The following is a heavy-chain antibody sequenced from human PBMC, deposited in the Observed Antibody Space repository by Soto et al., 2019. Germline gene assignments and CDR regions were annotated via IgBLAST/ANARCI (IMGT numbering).Heavy chain of an antibody. CDR1: GGSISSGGYS. V-gene: IGHV4-30-2*01. Sequence: PSETLSLTCAVSGGSISSGGYSWSWIRQPPGKGLEWIGYLYHTGNTYYNPSLESRVTISVDRSKNQFSLDLTSVSAADTAIYYCARFRGTAILDYWGQGTLVTV. J-gene: IGHJ4*02. CDR2: LYHTGNT. D-gene: IGHD2-21*02. CDR3: ARFRGTAILDY.